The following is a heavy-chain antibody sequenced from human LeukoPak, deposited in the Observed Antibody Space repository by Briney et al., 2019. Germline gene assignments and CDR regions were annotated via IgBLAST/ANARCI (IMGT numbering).Heavy chain of an antibody. CDR2: INPNSGGT. CDR3: ARDHLGGRFLDWFDP. Sequence: AASVKVSCKASGYTFTGYYMHWVRQAPGQGLEWMGWINPNSGGTNYAQKFQGRVTMTRDTSISTAYMELSRLRSDDTAVYYCARDHLGGRFLDWFDPWGQGTLVTVSS. CDR1: GYTFTGYY. V-gene: IGHV1-2*02. J-gene: IGHJ5*02. D-gene: IGHD3-3*01.